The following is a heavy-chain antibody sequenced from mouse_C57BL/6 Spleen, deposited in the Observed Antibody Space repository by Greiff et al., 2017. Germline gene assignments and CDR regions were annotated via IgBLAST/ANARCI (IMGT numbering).Heavy chain of an antibody. J-gene: IGHJ2*01. V-gene: IGHV3-6*01. CDR3: ARDGSSYLYYFDY. CDR1: GYSITSGYY. Sequence: EVKLMESGPGLVKPSQSLSLTCSVTGYSITSGYYWNWIRQFPGNKLEWMGYISYDGSNNYNPSLKNRISITRDTSKNQFFLKLNSVTTEDTATYYCARDGSSYLYYFDYWGQGTTLTVSS. CDR2: ISYDGSN. D-gene: IGHD1-1*01.